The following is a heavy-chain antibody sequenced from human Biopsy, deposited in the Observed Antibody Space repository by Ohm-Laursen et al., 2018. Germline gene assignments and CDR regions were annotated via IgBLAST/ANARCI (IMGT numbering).Heavy chain of an antibody. J-gene: IGHJ4*02. CDR2: ISYTGYT. Sequence: SETLSLTCTVSGGPFTGHYWSWIRQPPGQGLEWIGHISYTGYTSYNASLKSRVTISVDTSRNHFSLRLSSLTAADTAVYYCARGSNDFGGLYFPRWGQGTLLTVSS. D-gene: IGHD4-23*01. CDR3: ARGSNDFGGLYFPR. CDR1: GGPFTGHY. V-gene: IGHV4-59*11.